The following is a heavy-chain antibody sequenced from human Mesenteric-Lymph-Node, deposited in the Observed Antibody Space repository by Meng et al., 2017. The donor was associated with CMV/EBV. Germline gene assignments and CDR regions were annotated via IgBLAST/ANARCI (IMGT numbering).Heavy chain of an antibody. CDR3: ATGIAARLIY. V-gene: IGHV1-18*01. CDR2: ISAYNGNT. CDR1: GYTFTSYG. D-gene: IGHD6-6*01. J-gene: IGHJ4*02. Sequence: ASVKVSCKASGYTFTSYGISWVRQAPGQGLEWMGWISAYNGNTNYAQKLQGRVTMTTDTSTSTAYIGLRSLRSADTAVYYCATGIAARLIYWGQGTLVTVSS.